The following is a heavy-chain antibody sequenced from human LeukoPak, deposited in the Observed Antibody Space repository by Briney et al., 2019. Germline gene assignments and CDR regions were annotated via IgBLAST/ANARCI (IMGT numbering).Heavy chain of an antibody. CDR3: ARGRTGDY. V-gene: IGHV4-59*01. CDR1: GGSISSYY. Sequence: SETQSLTCTVSGGSISSYYWSWIRQPPGKGLEWIGYIYYSGSTNYNPSLKSRVTISVDTSKNQFSLKLSSVTAADTAVYYCARGRTGDYWGQGTLVTVSS. CDR2: IYYSGST. D-gene: IGHD1-1*01. J-gene: IGHJ4*02.